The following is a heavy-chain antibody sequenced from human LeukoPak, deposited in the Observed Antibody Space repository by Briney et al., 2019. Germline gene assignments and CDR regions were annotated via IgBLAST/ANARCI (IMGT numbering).Heavy chain of an antibody. J-gene: IGHJ4*02. CDR2: ISAYDGNT. V-gene: IGHV1-18*01. CDR3: ARDSSSWEYYFDY. CDR1: GYTFTSYG. Sequence: ASVKVSCKASGYTFTSYGISWVRQAPGQGLEWMGWISAYDGNTNYAKKLQGRVTMTTDTSTGTAYMELRSLRSDDTAVYYCARDSSSWEYYFDYWGQGTLVTVSS. D-gene: IGHD6-13*01.